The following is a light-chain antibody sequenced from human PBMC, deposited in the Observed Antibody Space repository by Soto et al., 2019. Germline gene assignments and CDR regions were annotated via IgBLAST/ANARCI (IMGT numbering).Light chain of an antibody. CDR1: RSIISW. Sequence: DIRMPQPPSTLSHSLGNRVTIPCGASRSIISWWAWYQQKPGKAPRLLINGASSLEGGVQSRFSGSGSGAEFTLTISSLQPDDFATYYCQHYDSYSGTFGPGTKVDIK. V-gene: IGKV1-5*03. J-gene: IGKJ3*01. CDR2: GAS. CDR3: QHYDSYSGT.